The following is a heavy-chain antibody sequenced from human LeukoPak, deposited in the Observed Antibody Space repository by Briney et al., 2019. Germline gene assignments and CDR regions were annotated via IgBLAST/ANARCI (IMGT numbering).Heavy chain of an antibody. CDR1: GYSISSGYY. CDR3: ARDYHGVGYCSGGSCYSFDY. CDR2: IYHSEST. J-gene: IGHJ4*02. V-gene: IGHV4-38-2*02. D-gene: IGHD2-15*01. Sequence: PSETLSLTCTVSGYSISSGYYWGWIRQPPGKGLEWIGSIYHSESTYYNPSLKSRVTISVDTSKNQFSLKLSSVTAADTAVYYCARDYHGVGYCSGGSCYSFDYWGQGTLVTVSS.